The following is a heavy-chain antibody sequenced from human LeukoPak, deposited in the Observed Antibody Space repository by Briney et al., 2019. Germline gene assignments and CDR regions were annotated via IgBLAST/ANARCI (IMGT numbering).Heavy chain of an antibody. CDR1: GGSISSDY. Sequence: SETLSLTCTVSGGSISSDYWSWIRQPPGKGLEYIGFINYAGHTNYNPSLKSRVTMSLDESKNHLSLNLASVTAADTAVYYCSRESGPFSPFGHWGQGILVTVTS. V-gene: IGHV4-59*12. CDR3: SRESGPFSPFGH. D-gene: IGHD1-26*01. CDR2: INYAGHT. J-gene: IGHJ4*02.